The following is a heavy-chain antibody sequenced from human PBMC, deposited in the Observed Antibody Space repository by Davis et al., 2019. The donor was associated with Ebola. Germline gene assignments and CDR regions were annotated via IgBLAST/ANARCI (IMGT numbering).Heavy chain of an antibody. J-gene: IGHJ4*02. D-gene: IGHD1-1*01. Sequence: ASVKVSCKASGYTFTSYGISWVRQAPGQGLEWMGWINPHNGNTNYAQNVQGRVTMTTDTSTATAYMEVGSLGSDDTAVYYCARAQFPTTSDHWGQGTLFTVSS. V-gene: IGHV1-18*04. CDR1: GYTFTSYG. CDR3: ARAQFPTTSDH. CDR2: INPHNGNT.